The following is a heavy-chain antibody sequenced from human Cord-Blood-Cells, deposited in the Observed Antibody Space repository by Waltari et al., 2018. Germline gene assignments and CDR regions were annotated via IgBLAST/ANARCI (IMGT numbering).Heavy chain of an antibody. J-gene: IGHJ3*02. Sequence: QVQLQESGPGLVKPSETLSLTCSVSGGSISSYYWSWIRQPPGKGLEWIGYIYYSGSTNYNPSLKSRVTISVDTSKNQFSLKLSSVTAADTAVYYCARVVGYCSGGSCYDAFDIWGQGTMVTVSS. CDR1: GGSISSYY. V-gene: IGHV4-59*01. D-gene: IGHD2-15*01. CDR3: ARVVGYCSGGSCYDAFDI. CDR2: IYYSGST.